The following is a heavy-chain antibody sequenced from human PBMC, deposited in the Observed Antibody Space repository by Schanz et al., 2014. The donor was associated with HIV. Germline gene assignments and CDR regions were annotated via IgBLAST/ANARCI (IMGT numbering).Heavy chain of an antibody. Sequence: QVQLVQSGAAVKKPGASVKVSCKASGYTFTSYYMHWVRQAPGQGLEWMGIINPSGGSTSYAQKFQGRVTMSMDTSISTAYMEVRSLRSDDTALYFCARDLVDSSTWYDAFDIWGQGTKVTVSS. V-gene: IGHV1-46*01. CDR1: GYTFTSYY. D-gene: IGHD6-13*01. CDR3: ARDLVDSSTWYDAFDI. J-gene: IGHJ3*02. CDR2: INPSGGST.